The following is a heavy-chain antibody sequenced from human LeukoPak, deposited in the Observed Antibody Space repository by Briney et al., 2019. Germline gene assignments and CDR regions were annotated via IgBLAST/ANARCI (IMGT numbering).Heavy chain of an antibody. CDR1: GYTFTGYY. J-gene: IGHJ5*02. CDR3: AREYYYGSGSYYFDWFDP. V-gene: IGHV1-2*02. CDR2: INPSSGGT. Sequence: ASVKVSCKASGYTFTGYYMHWVRQAPGQGLEWMGWINPSSGGTNYAQKFQGRVTMTRDTSISTAYMELSRLRSDDTAVYYCAREYYYGSGSYYFDWFDPWGQGTLVTVSS. D-gene: IGHD3-10*01.